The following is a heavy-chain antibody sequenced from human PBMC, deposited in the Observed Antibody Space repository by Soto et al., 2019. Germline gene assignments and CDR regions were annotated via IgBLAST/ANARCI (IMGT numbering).Heavy chain of an antibody. CDR2: ISASGSST. CDR3: AKTGARGWFDP. CDR1: GFTFSSYG. V-gene: IGHV3-23*01. J-gene: IGHJ5*02. Sequence: EVQLLESGGDLVQPGGSLRLSCVVSGFTFSSYGMTWVRQAPGKGLEWVSGISASGSSTYYADSVKARFIISRDDYKSSLYLQMNGLRAEDTAVYFCAKTGARGWFDPWGQGTQVTVSS. D-gene: IGHD1-1*01.